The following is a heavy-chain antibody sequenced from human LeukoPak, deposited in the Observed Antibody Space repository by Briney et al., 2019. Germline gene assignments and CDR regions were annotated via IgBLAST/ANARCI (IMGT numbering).Heavy chain of an antibody. V-gene: IGHV1-46*01. CDR3: ARAYLYYGDYYYFDY. D-gene: IGHD4-17*01. J-gene: IGHJ4*02. Sequence: ASVKVSCKASGYTFTSYYMHWVRQAPGQGLEWMGIINPSGGTTSSAQKFQGRVTLTRDMSTSTVYMELSSLRSEDTAVYYCARAYLYYGDYYYFDYWGQGTLVTVSS. CDR1: GYTFTSYY. CDR2: INPSGGTT.